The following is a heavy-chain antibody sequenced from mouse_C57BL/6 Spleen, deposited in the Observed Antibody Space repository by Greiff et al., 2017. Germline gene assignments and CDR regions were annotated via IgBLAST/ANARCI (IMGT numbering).Heavy chain of an antibody. CDR2: INPNNGGT. CDR1: GYTFTDYN. D-gene: IGHD2-4*01. V-gene: IGHV1-22*01. Sequence: EVQLQQSGPVLVKPGASVTMSCKASGYTFTDYNMHWVKQSHGKSLEWIGYINPNNGGTSYNQKFKGKATLTVNKSSSTAYQELRSQTSEDSAVYYCASDYDFDYWGQGTTLTVSS. J-gene: IGHJ2*01. CDR3: ASDYDFDY.